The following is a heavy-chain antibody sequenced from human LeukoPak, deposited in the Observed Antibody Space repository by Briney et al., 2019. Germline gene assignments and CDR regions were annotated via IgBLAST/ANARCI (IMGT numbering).Heavy chain of an antibody. CDR3: ARDPRRLHNDAFDI. CDR2: IIPIFGTA. V-gene: IGHV1-69*13. CDR1: GYTFTSYD. D-gene: IGHD2-21*01. J-gene: IGHJ3*02. Sequence: SVKVSCKASGYTFTSYDISWVRQAPGQGLEWMGGIIPIFGTANYAQKFQGRVTITADESTSTAYMELSSLRSEDTAVYYCARDPRRLHNDAFDIWGQGTMVTVSS.